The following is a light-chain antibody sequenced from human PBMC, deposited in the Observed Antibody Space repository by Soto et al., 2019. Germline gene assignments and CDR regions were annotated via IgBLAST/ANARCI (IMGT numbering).Light chain of an antibody. CDR2: DAS. Sequence: EIVLTQSPATLSLSPGERATLSCRASQSVNTYLAWYQHKPGQAPRLLIYDASYSATGIPSRFSGSGSGTEFTLTISSLEPEDFAVYYCQQRSSRFGGGTKVEIK. CDR3: QQRSSR. CDR1: QSVNTY. J-gene: IGKJ4*01. V-gene: IGKV3-11*01.